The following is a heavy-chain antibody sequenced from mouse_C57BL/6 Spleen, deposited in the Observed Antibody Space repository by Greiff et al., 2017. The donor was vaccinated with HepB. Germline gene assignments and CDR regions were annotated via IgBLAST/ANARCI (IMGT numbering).Heavy chain of an antibody. CDR3: ARGWLRRDAMDY. CDR1: GYTFTSYG. D-gene: IGHD2-2*01. V-gene: IGHV1-81*01. CDR2: IYPRSGNT. Sequence: QVQLQQSGAELARPGASVKLSCKASGYTFTSYGISWVKQRTGQGLEWIGEIYPRSGNTYYNEKFKGKATLTADKSSSTAYMELRSLTSEDSAVYFCARGWLRRDAMDYWGQGTSVTVSS. J-gene: IGHJ4*01.